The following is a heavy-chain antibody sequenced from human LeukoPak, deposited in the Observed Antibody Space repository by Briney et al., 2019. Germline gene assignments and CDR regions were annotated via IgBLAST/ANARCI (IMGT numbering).Heavy chain of an antibody. J-gene: IGHJ4*02. CDR1: GYTFTGYY. D-gene: IGHD4-11*01. CDR3: ARDAIVRDYSNSDY. V-gene: IGHV1-2*02. CDR2: INPNSGGT. Sequence: GASVKVSCKASGYTFTGYYIHWVRQAPGQGLEWMGWINPNSGGTNYARKSQGRVTMTRDTSISTAYMELSRLTSDDTAVYYCARDAIVRDYSNSDYWGQGTLVTVSS.